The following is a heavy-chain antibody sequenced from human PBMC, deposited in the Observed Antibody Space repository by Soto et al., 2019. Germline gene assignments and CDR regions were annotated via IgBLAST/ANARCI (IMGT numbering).Heavy chain of an antibody. Sequence: QVQLVQSGAEVKKPGASVKVSCKASGYTFTSYGISWVRQAPGQEHEWMGWISAYNGKTNYAQKLQGRVIMTTDTSASTAYMEVRSLRSDDTAVYYCARVKGYSYGTRRVDYWGQGTLVTVSS. D-gene: IGHD5-18*01. CDR3: ARVKGYSYGTRRVDY. CDR2: ISAYNGKT. J-gene: IGHJ4*02. CDR1: GYTFTSYG. V-gene: IGHV1-18*01.